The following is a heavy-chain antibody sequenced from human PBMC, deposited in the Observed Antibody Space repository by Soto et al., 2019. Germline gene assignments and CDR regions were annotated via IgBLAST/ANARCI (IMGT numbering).Heavy chain of an antibody. V-gene: IGHV3-53*01. J-gene: IGHJ6*02. D-gene: IGHD6-13*01. CDR2: IYSGGST. Sequence: HPGGSLRLSCAASGFTVSSNYMSWVRQAPGKGLEWVSVIYSGGSTYYADSVKGRFTISRDNSKNTLYLQMNSLRAEDTAVYYCARDQQQLGGPLGCYYGMDVWGQGTTVTVSS. CDR3: ARDQQQLGGPLGCYYGMDV. CDR1: GFTVSSNY.